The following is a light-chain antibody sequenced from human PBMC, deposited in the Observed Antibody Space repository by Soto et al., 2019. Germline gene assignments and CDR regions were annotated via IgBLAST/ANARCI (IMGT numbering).Light chain of an antibody. CDR2: EVT. Sequence: QSALTQPASVSGSPGQSITISCTGTSGDVGNYDLVSWYQHPPDKAPKVMIYEVTKRPSGVSSRFSGSKSGNTAYLTISGLQAEDEADYYCCSYVGSSISVFFGGGTKLTVL. CDR1: SGDVGNYDL. V-gene: IGLV2-23*02. J-gene: IGLJ2*01. CDR3: CSYVGSSISVF.